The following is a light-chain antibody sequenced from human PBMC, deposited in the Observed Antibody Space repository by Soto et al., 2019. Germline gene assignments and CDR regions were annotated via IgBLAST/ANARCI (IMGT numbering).Light chain of an antibody. V-gene: IGKV3-20*01. J-gene: IGKJ2*01. Sequence: ENLLTQSPGTLSLSPGERATLSCRTSQSISSRYLTWYQQKPGQAPRLLIYGASIRATGIPDRFSGSGSGTDFTLTISILEPEDFAVYYCQQFGSSPPAFTFGQGTKLEI. CDR1: QSISSRY. CDR2: GAS. CDR3: QQFGSSPPAFT.